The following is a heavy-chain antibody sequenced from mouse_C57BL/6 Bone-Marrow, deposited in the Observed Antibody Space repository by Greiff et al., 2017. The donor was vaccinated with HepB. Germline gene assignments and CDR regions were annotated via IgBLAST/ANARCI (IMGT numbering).Heavy chain of an antibody. V-gene: IGHV14-4*01. CDR3: TTMGFAY. CDR2: IDPENGDT. CDR1: GFNIKDDY. J-gene: IGHJ3*01. Sequence: VQLQQSGAELVRPGASVKLSCAASGFNIKDDYMHWVKQRPEQGLEWIGWIDPENGDTEYASKFQGKATITADTSSNTAYLQLSSLTSEDTAVYYCTTMGFAYWGQGTLVTVSA.